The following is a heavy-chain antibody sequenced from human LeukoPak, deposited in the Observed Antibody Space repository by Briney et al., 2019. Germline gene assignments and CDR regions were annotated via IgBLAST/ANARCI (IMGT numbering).Heavy chain of an antibody. CDR2: INHSGST. CDR1: GGSFSGYY. J-gene: IGHJ5*02. D-gene: IGHD2-2*01. CDR3: ARATKEVVPAAKGWFDP. Sequence: PSETLSLTCAVYGGSFSGYYWSWIRQPPGKGLEWIGEINHSGSTNYNPSLKSRVTISVDTSKNQFSLKLSSVTAADTAVYYCARATKEVVPAAKGWFDPWGQGTLVTVSS. V-gene: IGHV4-34*01.